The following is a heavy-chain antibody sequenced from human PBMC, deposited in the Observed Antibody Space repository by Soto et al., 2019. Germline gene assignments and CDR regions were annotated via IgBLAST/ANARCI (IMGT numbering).Heavy chain of an antibody. Sequence: WGSLRLSCAASGFTFMNFAITFVRHSPFKRLEWVSTIGSVGGDTYYADSVKGRFTIYRDDSKNTLGLQMNSLRAEDTAIYFCAKDMVNANSVWDPFDIWGQGTMVTVSS. V-gene: IGHV3-23*01. CDR3: AKDMVNANSVWDPFDI. D-gene: IGHD2-8*01. CDR1: GFTFMNFA. CDR2: IGSVGGDT. J-gene: IGHJ3*02.